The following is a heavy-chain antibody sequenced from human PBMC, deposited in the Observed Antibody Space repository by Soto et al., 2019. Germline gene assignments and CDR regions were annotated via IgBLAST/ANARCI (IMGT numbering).Heavy chain of an antibody. V-gene: IGHV3-30*02. D-gene: IGHD3-10*02. CDR1: GFTFSNNG. J-gene: IGHJ4*02. Sequence: GGSLRLSCAASGFTFSNNGMHWVRQTPGKGLEWVAFMSYDGSDTFYADSVKGRFTISRDNSKNTLFLHMSNLRAEDTAMYYCTIVRVADSALDHWGQGTLVTVSS. CDR2: MSYDGSDT. CDR3: TIVRVADSALDH.